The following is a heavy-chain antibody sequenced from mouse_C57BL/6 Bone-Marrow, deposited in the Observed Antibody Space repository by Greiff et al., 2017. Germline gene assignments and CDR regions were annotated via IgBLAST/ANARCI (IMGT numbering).Heavy chain of an antibody. CDR2: IYPGSGST. J-gene: IGHJ1*03. D-gene: IGHD2-5*01. Sequence: VQLQQPGAELVKPGASVKMSCKASGYTFTSYWITWVKQRPGQGLEWIGDIYPGSGSTNYNEKFKSKATLTVDTSSSAAYMQLSSLTSEDSAVYYCARPYYSNYWYFDVWGTGTTVTVSA. V-gene: IGHV1-55*01. CDR3: ARPYYSNYWYFDV. CDR1: GYTFTSYW.